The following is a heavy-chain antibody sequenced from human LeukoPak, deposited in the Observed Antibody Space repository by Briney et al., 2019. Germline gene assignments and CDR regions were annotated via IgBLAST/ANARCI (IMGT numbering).Heavy chain of an antibody. V-gene: IGHV4-59*08. J-gene: IGHJ4*02. D-gene: IGHD3-22*01. Sequence: SETLSLTCSVSGGSISSYYWSWIRQPPGKGLEWIGYIYYSGSTNYNSSLKSRVTISINTSKNQFSLNLTSVTAADTAVYYCARGMYYYDGSGDYWGQGTLVTVSS. CDR1: GGSISSYY. CDR3: ARGMYYYDGSGDY. CDR2: IYYSGST.